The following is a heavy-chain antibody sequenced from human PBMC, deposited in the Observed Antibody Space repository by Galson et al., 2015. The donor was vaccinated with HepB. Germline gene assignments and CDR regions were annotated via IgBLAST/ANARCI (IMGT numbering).Heavy chain of an antibody. CDR2: ISSSSSYI. CDR1: GFTFSSYS. V-gene: IGHV3-21*01. CDR3: ARDSSGDIVASSGDAFDI. Sequence: SLRLSCAASGFTFSSYSMNWVRQAPGKGLEWVSSISSSSSYIYYADSVKGRFTISRDNAKNSLYLQMNSLRAEDTAVYYCARDSSGDIVASSGDAFDIWGQGTMVTVSS. D-gene: IGHD2-15*01. J-gene: IGHJ3*02.